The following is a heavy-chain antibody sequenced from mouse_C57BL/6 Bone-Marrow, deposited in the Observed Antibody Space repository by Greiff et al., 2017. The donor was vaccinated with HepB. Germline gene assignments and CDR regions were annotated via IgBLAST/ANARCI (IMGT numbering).Heavy chain of an antibody. CDR1: GYTFTSYG. V-gene: IGHV1-81*01. Sequence: QVQLQQSGAELARPGASVKLSCKASGYTFTSYGISWVKQRTGQGLEWIGEIYPRSGNTYYNQKFKGKAILTADKSSSTAYMELRSLTSEDSAVYYCTKGDGYPWFAYWGQGTLVTVSA. J-gene: IGHJ3*01. CDR2: IYPRSGNT. CDR3: TKGDGYPWFAY. D-gene: IGHD2-3*01.